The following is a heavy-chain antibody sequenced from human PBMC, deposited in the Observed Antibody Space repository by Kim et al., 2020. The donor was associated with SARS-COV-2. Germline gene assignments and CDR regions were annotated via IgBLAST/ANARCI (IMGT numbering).Heavy chain of an antibody. CDR3: AKDHPSAGWPTFGD. CDR1: GFAVYRFA. V-gene: IGHV3-23*01. D-gene: IGHD6-19*01. J-gene: IGHJ4*02. CDR2: ITNNNGKT. Sequence: GGSLRLSCAASGFAVYRFAMNWVRQAPGKGLEWISAITNNNGKTYYQDSVKGRFTISRDESKNIVYLHMSSLRVEDTAGYYCAKDHPSAGWPTFGDWGQGTLVAVSS.